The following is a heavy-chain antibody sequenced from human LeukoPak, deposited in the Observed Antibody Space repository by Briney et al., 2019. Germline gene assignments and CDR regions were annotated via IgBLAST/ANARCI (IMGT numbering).Heavy chain of an antibody. J-gene: IGHJ6*03. CDR2: IKEDGSEK. V-gene: IGHV3-7*01. CDR1: GFMFTGYW. Sequence: QAGGSLRLSSEASGFMFTGYWMSWVRQAPGKGLEWVANIKEDGSEKYYVDSVKGRFTISRDNPKKLLYLQMNSLRAEDTAVYYCARDRRGVNFYYYYMDVWGKGTSVIVSS. D-gene: IGHD3-10*01. CDR3: ARDRRGVNFYYYYMDV.